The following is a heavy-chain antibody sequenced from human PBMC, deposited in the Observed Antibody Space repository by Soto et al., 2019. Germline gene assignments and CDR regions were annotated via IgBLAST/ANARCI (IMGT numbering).Heavy chain of an antibody. CDR3: ARDQFPWSFGQGVCYAS. Sequence: GASVKVSCKASGYTFTDFAIHWVRQAPGQRLEWMGWINTGNGNTKFSQKFQGRITITRDTSASTAYLDLSSLRSEDTAVYYCARDQFPWSFGQGVCYASWGQGTPVTVSS. D-gene: IGHD1-26*01. CDR1: GYTFTDFA. CDR2: INTGNGNT. V-gene: IGHV1-3*04. J-gene: IGHJ5*02.